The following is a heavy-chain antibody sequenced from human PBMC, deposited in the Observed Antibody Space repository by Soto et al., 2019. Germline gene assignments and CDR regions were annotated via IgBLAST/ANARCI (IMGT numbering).Heavy chain of an antibody. J-gene: IGHJ6*02. CDR3: AKVIIAAVPHYYGMDV. CDR2: ISGSGGST. D-gene: IGHD6-6*01. CDR1: GFTFSSYA. Sequence: GGSLRLSCAASGFTFSSYAMSWVRQAPGKGLEWVSAISGSGGSTYYVDSVKGRFTISRDNSKNTLYLQMNSLRAEDTAVYYCAKVIIAAVPHYYGMDVWGQGTTVTVSS. V-gene: IGHV3-23*01.